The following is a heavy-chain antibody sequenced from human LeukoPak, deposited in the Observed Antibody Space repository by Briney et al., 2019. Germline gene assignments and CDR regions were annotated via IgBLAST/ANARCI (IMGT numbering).Heavy chain of an antibody. V-gene: IGHV3-7*01. Sequence: GGSLRLSCAASGFTVSSTYMIWVRQAPGKGLEWVANIKQDGSEKFYVDSVKGRFTISRDNAKNSLYLQMNSLRAKDTAVYYCATMVVGYWGQGTLVTVSS. J-gene: IGHJ4*02. D-gene: IGHD3-10*01. CDR1: GFTVSSTY. CDR3: ATMVVGY. CDR2: IKQDGSEK.